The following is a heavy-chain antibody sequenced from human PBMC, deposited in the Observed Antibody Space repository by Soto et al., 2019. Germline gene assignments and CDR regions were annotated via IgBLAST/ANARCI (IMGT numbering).Heavy chain of an antibody. CDR2: INISGGGT. CDR1: SYTFTTHY. J-gene: IGHJ4*02. Sequence: SGEVCFKTSSYTFTTHYKHWVRQAPGQGLEWMGIINISGGGTSYAQKFQGRVTMSRDTYTSTVYMELSSLRSEDTAVYYCARDSTLAYWGQGTLVTVS. V-gene: IGHV1-46*01. CDR3: ARDSTLAY.